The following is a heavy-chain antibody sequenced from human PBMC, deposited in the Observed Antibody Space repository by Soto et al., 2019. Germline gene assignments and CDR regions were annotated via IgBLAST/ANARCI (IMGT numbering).Heavy chain of an antibody. CDR1: GGSFSGYY. D-gene: IGHD6-13*01. CDR2: INHSGST. V-gene: IGHV4-34*01. J-gene: IGHJ6*02. Sequence: PSETLSLTCAVYGGSFSGYYWSWIRQPPGKGLEWIGEINHSGSTNYNPALKSRVTISVDTSKNQFSLKLSSVTAADTAVDYCARGQTGVAAANGMDVWGQGTTVTVSS. CDR3: ARGQTGVAAANGMDV.